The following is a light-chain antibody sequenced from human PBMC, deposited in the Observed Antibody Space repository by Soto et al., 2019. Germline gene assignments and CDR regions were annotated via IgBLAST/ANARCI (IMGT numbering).Light chain of an antibody. CDR3: QQYDSLPFT. J-gene: IGKJ5*01. CDR2: DAS. CDR1: QDISNY. Sequence: DIQMTQSPSSLSPSVGDSVTITCQASQDISNYLNWYQQKPGKAPKLLIYDASNLERGVPSRFSGSGSGTHFTLTISSLQPEDFATYYCQQYDSLPFTFGQGTRLEIK. V-gene: IGKV1-33*01.